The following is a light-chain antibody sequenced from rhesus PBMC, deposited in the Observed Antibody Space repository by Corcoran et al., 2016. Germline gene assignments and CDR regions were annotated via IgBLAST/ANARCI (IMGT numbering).Light chain of an antibody. J-gene: IGKJ1*01. CDR1: QGISSW. V-gene: IGKV1-33*02. CDR3: QQHTSYTRT. CDR2: AAS. Sequence: DIQMTQSPSSLSASVGYRVTITCQASQGISSWLAWYQQKPGKAPKLLIYAASSLQSGVPSRFSGSGSGTDFTLTINSQQPEDFATYYCQQHTSYTRTFDRGTKVEIK.